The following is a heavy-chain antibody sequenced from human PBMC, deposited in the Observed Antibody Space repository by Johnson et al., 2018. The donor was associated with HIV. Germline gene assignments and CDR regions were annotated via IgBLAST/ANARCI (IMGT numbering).Heavy chain of an antibody. D-gene: IGHD4-17*01. CDR2: ISSNGGST. V-gene: IGHV3-64*01. Sequence: EVQLLESGGGVVQPGRSLRLSCAASGFTFSSYAMHWVRQAPGKGLEYVSAISSNGGSTYYANSVKGRFTISRDNSKNTLYLQMGSLRAEDMAVYYCARRGDRDAFDIWGQGTMVTVSS. J-gene: IGHJ3*02. CDR1: GFTFSSYA. CDR3: ARRGDRDAFDI.